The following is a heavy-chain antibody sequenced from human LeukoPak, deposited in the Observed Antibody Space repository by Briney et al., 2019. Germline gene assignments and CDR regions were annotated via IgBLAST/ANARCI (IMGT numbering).Heavy chain of an antibody. CDR3: TSLSSGWYRADY. V-gene: IGHV3-15*01. J-gene: IGHJ4*02. CDR2: IKSKTDGGTT. Sequence: GGSLRLSCAASGFTFSNAWMSWVRQAPGKGLEWVGRIKSKTDGGTTDYAAPVKGRFTISRDDSKNTLYLQMNSLRTGDTAVYYCTSLSSGWYRADYWGQGTLVTVSS. D-gene: IGHD6-19*01. CDR1: GFTFSNAW.